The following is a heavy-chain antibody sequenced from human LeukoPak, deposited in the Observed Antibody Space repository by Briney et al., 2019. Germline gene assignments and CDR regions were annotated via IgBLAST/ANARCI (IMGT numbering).Heavy chain of an antibody. CDR2: ISYDGSNK. V-gene: IGHV3-30*18. J-gene: IGHJ4*02. CDR3: AKDRGSAVALDY. Sequence: GGSLRLSCAASGFTFSSYGMHWVRQAPGKGLEWVAVISYDGSNKYYADSVKGRFTISRDNSKNTLYLQMNSLRAEDTAVYYCAKDRGSAVALDYWGQGTLVTVSS. CDR1: GFTFSSYG. D-gene: IGHD6-19*01.